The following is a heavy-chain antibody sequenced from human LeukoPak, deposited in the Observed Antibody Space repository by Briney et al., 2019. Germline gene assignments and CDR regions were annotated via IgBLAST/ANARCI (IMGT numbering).Heavy chain of an antibody. CDR2: IYYSGST. CDR3: ARVPSNEWLRDAFDI. Sequence: SETLSLTCTVSGGSISGYYWSWIRQPPGKGLEWIGYIYYSGSTNYNPSLRSRVTISVDTSKNQFSLKLSSVTAADTAVYYCARVPSNEWLRDAFDIWGQGTMVTVSS. J-gene: IGHJ3*02. D-gene: IGHD5-12*01. CDR1: GGSISGYY. V-gene: IGHV4-59*01.